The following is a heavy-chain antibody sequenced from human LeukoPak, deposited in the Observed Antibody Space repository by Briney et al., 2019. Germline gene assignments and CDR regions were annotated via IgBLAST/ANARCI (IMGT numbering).Heavy chain of an antibody. CDR3: ARDRDGYNGGGY. CDR1: GYTFSSYG. V-gene: IGHV1-18*01. CDR2: ISGHNVNT. J-gene: IGHJ4*02. D-gene: IGHD5-24*01. Sequence: ASVKVSCKASGYTFSSYGISWVRQAPGQGLEWMGWISGHNVNTNYAQKLQGRVTMTTDTSTSTAYMELRSLRSDDTAVYYCARDRDGYNGGGYWGQGTLVTVSS.